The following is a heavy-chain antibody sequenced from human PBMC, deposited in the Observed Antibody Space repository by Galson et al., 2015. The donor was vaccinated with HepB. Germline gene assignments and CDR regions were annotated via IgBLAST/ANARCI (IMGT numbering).Heavy chain of an antibody. CDR3: AKDSPRLFGGRGVISY. Sequence: SLRLSCAASGFTFSSYAMSWVRQAPGKGLEWVSAISGSGGSTYYADSVKGRFTISRDNSKNTLYLQMNSLRAEDTAVYYCAKDSPRLFGGRGVISYWGQGTLVTVSS. V-gene: IGHV3-23*01. D-gene: IGHD3-10*01. CDR2: ISGSGGST. CDR1: GFTFSSYA. J-gene: IGHJ4*02.